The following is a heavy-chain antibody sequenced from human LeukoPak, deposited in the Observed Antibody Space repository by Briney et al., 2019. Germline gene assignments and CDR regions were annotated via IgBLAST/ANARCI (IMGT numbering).Heavy chain of an antibody. CDR2: IRKDGSEK. D-gene: IGHD3-10*01. Sequence: TGGSLRLSCAASGFTFSDYWMSWLRQAPGKGLEWVANIRKDGSEKHYVDPVKGRFTISRDNAKNSLYLQMSSLRAEDTAVFYCARYYYGSGTSFDPWGQGTLVTVSS. V-gene: IGHV3-7*01. J-gene: IGHJ5*02. CDR3: ARYYYGSGTSFDP. CDR1: GFTFSDYW.